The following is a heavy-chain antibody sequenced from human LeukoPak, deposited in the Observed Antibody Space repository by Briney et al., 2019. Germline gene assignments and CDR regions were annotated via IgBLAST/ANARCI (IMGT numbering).Heavy chain of an antibody. Sequence: GGSLKLSCAASGFTFSSCAMSWVRQAPGKGLEWVSTIIDSGNSVYYADSVEGRFTISRDNSKNTLYLQMNSLRAGDTAVYYCAKDPIFSGSYGVFDSWGQGTLVTVSS. V-gene: IGHV3-23*01. CDR1: GFTFSSCA. CDR2: IIDSGNSV. CDR3: AKDPIFSGSYGVFDS. D-gene: IGHD1-26*01. J-gene: IGHJ4*02.